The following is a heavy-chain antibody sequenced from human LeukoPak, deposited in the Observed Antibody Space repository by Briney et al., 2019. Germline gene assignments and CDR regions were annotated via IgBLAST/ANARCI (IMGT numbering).Heavy chain of an antibody. CDR3: AAHFYGSGTSQSEY. CDR2: INWRGDKI. Sequence: GRSLRLSCAASGFAVGDSAMHWVRQAPGKGLEWASGINWRGDKIDYADIVKGRFTISRDNAKNNLYLEMNSLRPEDTAFYYCAAHFYGSGTSQSEYWGQGTLVTVSS. J-gene: IGHJ4*02. CDR1: GFAVGDSA. D-gene: IGHD3-10*01. V-gene: IGHV3-9*01.